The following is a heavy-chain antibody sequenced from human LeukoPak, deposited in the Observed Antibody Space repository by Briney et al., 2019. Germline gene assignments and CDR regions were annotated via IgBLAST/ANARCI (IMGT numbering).Heavy chain of an antibody. J-gene: IGHJ4*02. CDR3: ARKGGDGLVFDY. D-gene: IGHD6-19*01. CDR1: GYTFTGYY. V-gene: IGHV1-2*06. CDR2: INPNSGVT. Sequence: GASVKVSCKASGYTFTGYYMHWVRQAPGQGLEWMGRINPNSGVTNYAQKCQGRVTMTRDTSTSTASMWMSRLRYDTTAVYYTARKGGDGLVFDYWGQGTLVTVSS.